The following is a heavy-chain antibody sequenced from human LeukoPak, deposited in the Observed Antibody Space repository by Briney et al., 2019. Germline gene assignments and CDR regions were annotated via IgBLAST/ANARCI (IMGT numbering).Heavy chain of an antibody. D-gene: IGHD6-6*01. Sequence: PGGSLRLSCAASGFTSSSYWMHWVRQAPGKGLAWVSRINSDGSSTIYADSVKGRFTISRDNAKNTLYLQMNSLRAEDTAVYYCARGAARLGSDYWGQGTLVTASS. V-gene: IGHV3-74*01. CDR2: INSDGSST. CDR1: GFTSSSYW. CDR3: ARGAARLGSDY. J-gene: IGHJ4*02.